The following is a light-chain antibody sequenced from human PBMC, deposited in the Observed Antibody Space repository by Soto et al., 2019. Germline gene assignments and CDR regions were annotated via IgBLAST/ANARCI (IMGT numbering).Light chain of an antibody. CDR2: GAS. Sequence: DIQMTQSPSTLSASVGDSVTITCRASQNIASWLAWYQQTPGKAPKLLIYGASTSESGVPSRFSGSGSGTEFTLTIRILQPGDFATYYCQQYNTYSATFGQGTRLEIK. CDR3: QQYNTYSAT. J-gene: IGKJ5*01. CDR1: QNIASW. V-gene: IGKV1-5*01.